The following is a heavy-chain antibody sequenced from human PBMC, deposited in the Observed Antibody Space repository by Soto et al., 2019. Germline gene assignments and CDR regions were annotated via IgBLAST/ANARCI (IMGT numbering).Heavy chain of an antibody. Sequence: QVQLVQSGADVKKPGSSVKVSCKASGATFSSSTFTWVRQAPGQGLEWMGRIIPMFGITNSAQKFQGRLGITADESTNTVFMDMSSLRSDDTAIYYCATGALTFGGVLNAWGQGTLGTVSS. CDR2: IIPMFGIT. CDR3: ATGALTFGGVLNA. V-gene: IGHV1-69*02. J-gene: IGHJ4*02. D-gene: IGHD3-16*01. CDR1: GATFSSST.